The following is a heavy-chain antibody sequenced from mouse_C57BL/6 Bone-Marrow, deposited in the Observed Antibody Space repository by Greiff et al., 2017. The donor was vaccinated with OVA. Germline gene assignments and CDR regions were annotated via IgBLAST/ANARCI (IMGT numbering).Heavy chain of an antibody. CDR3: ARLCYDYGRYWYFDV. CDR2: IDPNSGGT. Sequence: PGRGLAWIGRIDPNSGGTKYNEKFKSKATLTVDKPSSTAYMQLSSLTSEDSAVYYCARLCYDYGRYWYFDVWGTGTTVTVSS. V-gene: IGHV1-72*01. D-gene: IGHD2-4*01. J-gene: IGHJ1*03.